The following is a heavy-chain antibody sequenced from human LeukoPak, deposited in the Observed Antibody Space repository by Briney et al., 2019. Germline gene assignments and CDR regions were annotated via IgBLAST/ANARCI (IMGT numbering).Heavy chain of an antibody. D-gene: IGHD1-26*01. Sequence: GGTLTLSCAPSGFSLSSYGMSWVRQAAGKGLGWVSSISGSGGSTYYADSVKGRFTISRDNSKNTLYLQTNSLRAEDTAVYYCAKDRGGSYYDDAFDIWGQGTMVTVSS. J-gene: IGHJ3*02. CDR2: ISGSGGST. CDR1: GFSLSSYG. V-gene: IGHV3-23*01. CDR3: AKDRGGSYYDDAFDI.